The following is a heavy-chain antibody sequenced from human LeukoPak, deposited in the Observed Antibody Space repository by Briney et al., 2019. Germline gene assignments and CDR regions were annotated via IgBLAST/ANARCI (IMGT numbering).Heavy chain of an antibody. CDR2: VSYSGST. CDR3: ARIHRYCSGGACYVLDN. J-gene: IGHJ4*02. D-gene: IGHD2-15*01. CDR1: GGSVSGYY. V-gene: IGHV4-59*02. Sequence: SETLSLTCVVSGGSVSGYYWGWIRQPPGRGLEWIGYVSYSGSTSYHPSFKSRMTISADTSRNQFSLQLSAVTAADTAVYYCARIHRYCSGGACYVLDNWGQGTLVAVSS.